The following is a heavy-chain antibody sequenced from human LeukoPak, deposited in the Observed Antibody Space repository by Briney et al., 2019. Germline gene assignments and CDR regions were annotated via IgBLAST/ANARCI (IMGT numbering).Heavy chain of an antibody. J-gene: IGHJ3*02. V-gene: IGHV7-4-1*02. D-gene: IGHD4-17*01. CDR2: INTNTGNP. CDR3: ARRYDDYGDFGAFDI. CDR1: GYTFTNYA. Sequence: GASVKVSCKASGYTFTNYAINWVRQAPGQGLEWMGWINTNTGNPTYAQGFTGRFVFSLDTSVSTTYLQISSLKASDTAMYYCARRYDDYGDFGAFDIWGQGTMVTVSS.